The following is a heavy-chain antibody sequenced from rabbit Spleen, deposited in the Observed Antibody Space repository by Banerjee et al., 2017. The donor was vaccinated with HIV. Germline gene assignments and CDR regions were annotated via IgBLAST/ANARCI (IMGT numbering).Heavy chain of an antibody. Sequence: QSLEESGGDLVKPGTSLTLTCTASGFSFSSGYYMCWVRQAPGKGLEWIACIYAGSTGSTYYANWAKGRFTISKTSSTVTLQMTSLTAADTATYFCARDTGTSFSTYGMDLWGPGTLVTVS. D-gene: IGHD8-1*01. CDR1: GFSFSSGYY. CDR2: IYAGSTGST. V-gene: IGHV1S40*01. J-gene: IGHJ6*01. CDR3: ARDTGTSFSTYGMDL.